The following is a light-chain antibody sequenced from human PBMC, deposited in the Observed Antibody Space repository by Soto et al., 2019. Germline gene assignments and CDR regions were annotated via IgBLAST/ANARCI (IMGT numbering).Light chain of an antibody. CDR2: KAS. CDR3: QQYDTYRT. CDR1: QSIGNW. V-gene: IGKV1-5*03. Sequence: DIQMTQSPSTLSASVGDRVTITCRASQSIGNWLAWYQQKPGKAPKLLIYKASSLQTGVPSRFSGSGFGTEFTLTISSLQPYDFATYSCQQYDTYRTFGQGTKVEI. J-gene: IGKJ1*01.